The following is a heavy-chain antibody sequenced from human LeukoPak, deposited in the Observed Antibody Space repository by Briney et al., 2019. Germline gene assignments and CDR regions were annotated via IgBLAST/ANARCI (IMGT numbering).Heavy chain of an antibody. J-gene: IGHJ6*02. CDR3: AGEGQRGCSSTSCYVHHGMDV. Sequence: GGSLRLSCAASGFTVSSNYMSWVRQAPGKGLEWVSVIYSGGSTYYADSVKGRFTISRDNSKNTLYLQMNSLRAEDTAVYYCAGEGQRGCSSTSCYVHHGMDVWGQGTTVTVSS. D-gene: IGHD2-2*01. V-gene: IGHV3-53*01. CDR1: GFTVSSNY. CDR2: IYSGGST.